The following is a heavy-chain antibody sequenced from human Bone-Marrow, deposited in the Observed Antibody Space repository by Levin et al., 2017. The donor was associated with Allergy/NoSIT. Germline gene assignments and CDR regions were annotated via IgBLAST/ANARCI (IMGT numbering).Heavy chain of an antibody. CDR3: ARGGSTSSPLRVY. D-gene: IGHD6-6*01. CDR2: IYYSGTT. V-gene: IGHV4-59*11. CDR1: GGSISSHY. Sequence: SETLSLTCTVSGGSISSHYWSWIRQPPGKGLEWIGYIYYSGTTNYNPSLKSRITMSVDTSKNQFSLNLSSVTAADTAVYYCARGGSTSSPLRVYWGQGALVTVSS. J-gene: IGHJ4*02.